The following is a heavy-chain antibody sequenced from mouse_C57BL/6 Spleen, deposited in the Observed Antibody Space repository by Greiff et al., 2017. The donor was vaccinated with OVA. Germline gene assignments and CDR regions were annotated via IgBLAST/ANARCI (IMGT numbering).Heavy chain of an antibody. Sequence: QVQLQQSGAELVRPGASVKLSCKASGYTFTDYYINWVKQRPGQGLEWIARIYPGSGNTYYNEKFKGKATLTAEKSSSTAYMQLSSLTSEDSAVYFCARETTVVAHWYFDVWGKGTTVTVSS. V-gene: IGHV1-76*01. J-gene: IGHJ1*03. CDR3: ARETTVVAHWYFDV. CDR1: GYTFTDYY. CDR2: IYPGSGNT. D-gene: IGHD1-1*01.